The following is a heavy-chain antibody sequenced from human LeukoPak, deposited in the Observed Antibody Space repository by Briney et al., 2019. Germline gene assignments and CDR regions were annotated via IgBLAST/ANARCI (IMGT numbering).Heavy chain of an antibody. CDR3: AREATTSRPGDY. CDR1: GFTFSSYA. J-gene: IGHJ4*02. D-gene: IGHD1-1*01. V-gene: IGHV3-7*01. Sequence: GGSLRLSCAASGFTFSSYAMHWVRQAPGKGLEWVANVNQDGSETHYVDSVKGRFTISRDNAKNSLFLQLNSLRAEDTAVYYCAREATTSRPGDYWGLGTLVTVSS. CDR2: VNQDGSET.